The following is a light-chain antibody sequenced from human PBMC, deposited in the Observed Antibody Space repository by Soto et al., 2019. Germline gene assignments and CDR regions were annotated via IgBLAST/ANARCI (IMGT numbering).Light chain of an antibody. Sequence: EIVLTQSPGTLSLSPGERATLSCRASQSVSSNNLAWYQQRPGQAPRVVIYGASTRATGIPERFSGRGSGTDFTLTISRLEPEDVAVYYCQQYGRSPFTFGPGTKVDIK. V-gene: IGKV3-20*01. J-gene: IGKJ3*01. CDR2: GAS. CDR3: QQYGRSPFT. CDR1: QSVSSNN.